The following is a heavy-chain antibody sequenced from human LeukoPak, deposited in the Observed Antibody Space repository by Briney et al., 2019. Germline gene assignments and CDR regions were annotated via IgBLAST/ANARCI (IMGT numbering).Heavy chain of an antibody. CDR3: ARMKPVANFDY. Sequence: SETLSLTCTVSGGSISSSSYYWGWIHQPPGKGLEWIGSIYYSGSTYKSSLESRVTISVDTSNNQFSLKLSSVTAADTAVYYCARMKPVANFDYWGQGTLVTVSS. V-gene: IGHV4-39*01. D-gene: IGHD5-12*01. J-gene: IGHJ4*02. CDR1: GGSISSSSYY. CDR2: IYYSGST.